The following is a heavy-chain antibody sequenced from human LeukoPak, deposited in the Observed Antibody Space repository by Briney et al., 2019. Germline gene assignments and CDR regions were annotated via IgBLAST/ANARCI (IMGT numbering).Heavy chain of an antibody. V-gene: IGHV1-8*03. D-gene: IGHD1-7*01. CDR3: AVNWNYYGYLFDY. Sequence: ASVKVSCKASGNTFTSYDINWVRQATGQGLEWMGWMNPNSGNTGYAQKFQGRVTITRNTSISTAYMELSSLRSEDTAVYYCAVNWNYYGYLFDYWGQGTLVTVSS. J-gene: IGHJ4*02. CDR1: GNTFTSYD. CDR2: MNPNSGNT.